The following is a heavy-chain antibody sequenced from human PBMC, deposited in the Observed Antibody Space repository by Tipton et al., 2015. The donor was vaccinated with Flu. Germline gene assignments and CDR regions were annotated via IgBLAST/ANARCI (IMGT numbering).Heavy chain of an antibody. J-gene: IGHJ3*02. Sequence: QLVQSGAEVEKPGASVKVSCKASGYTFTDYYLHWVRQAPRQGLEWMGWIDPKSVDTNSAQAFQGRVTMTRDTSINTVYMELTRLRSDDTAVYYCARVPNPAFVPDSTYAFDIWGLGTMVTVSS. V-gene: IGHV1-2*02. CDR3: ARVPNPAFVPDSTYAFDI. CDR2: IDPKSVDT. CDR1: GYTFTDYY. D-gene: IGHD2/OR15-2a*01.